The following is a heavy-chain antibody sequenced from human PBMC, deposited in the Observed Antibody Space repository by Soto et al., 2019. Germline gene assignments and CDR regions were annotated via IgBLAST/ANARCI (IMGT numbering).Heavy chain of an antibody. CDR2: ITHAGDT. Sequence: PSETLSLTCAAYGGSVNGYYWNWIRQPPGKGLEWVGEITHAGDTHYNPSLKSRVNMSVDTSKTHFSLVLSPVTAADTAIYSGATRIADFGLLIPRFKPWGRGTQDTLAS. V-gene: IGHV4-34*01. D-gene: IGHD2-21*01. J-gene: IGHJ5*02. CDR3: ATRIADFGLLIPRFKP. CDR1: GGSVNGYY.